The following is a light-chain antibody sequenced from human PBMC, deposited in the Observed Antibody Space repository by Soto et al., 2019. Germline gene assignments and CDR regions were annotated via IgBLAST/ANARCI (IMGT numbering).Light chain of an antibody. V-gene: IGLV2-23*03. CDR3: CSYAGSSTFVV. Sequence: QSVLTQPAPVSGSPGQSITISCTGTSSDVGSYNLVSWYQQHPGKAPKLMIYEGSKRPSGVSNRFSGSKSGNTASLTISGLQAEDEANYYCCSYAGSSTFVVFGGGTQLTVL. J-gene: IGLJ2*01. CDR2: EGS. CDR1: SSDVGSYNL.